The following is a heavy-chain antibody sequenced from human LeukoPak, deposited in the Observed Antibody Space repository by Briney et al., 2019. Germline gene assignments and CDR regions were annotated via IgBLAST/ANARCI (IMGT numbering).Heavy chain of an antibody. V-gene: IGHV1-2*02. J-gene: IGHJ5*02. CDR1: GYTFTGYY. D-gene: IGHD2-15*01. CDR3: ARGAVVAALRGYGFDP. CDR2: MNPESGGT. Sequence: ASVKVSCKASGYTFTGYYMHWVRQAPGQGLEWMGWMNPESGGTKFAQKFQGRVTMTRDTSISTAYMDLSSLKSDDTAVYYCARGAVVAALRGYGFDPWGQGTLVTVSS.